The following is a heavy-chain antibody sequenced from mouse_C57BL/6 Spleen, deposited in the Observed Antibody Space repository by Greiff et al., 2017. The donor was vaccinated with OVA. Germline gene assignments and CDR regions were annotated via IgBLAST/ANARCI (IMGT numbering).Heavy chain of an antibody. V-gene: IGHV3-4*01. D-gene: IGHD1-1*01. CDR1: GYSITNGNHW. J-gene: IGHJ2*01. CDR3: ASGYYGSSPLFDY. CDR2: ISSSGSP. Sequence: EVKLQESGPALVKPSQTVSLTCTVTGYSITNGNHWWNWIRQVSGSKLEWIGYISSSGSPDSNPSLKHRISITSDTSKNQLFLQLNSVTTEDIATYYCASGYYGSSPLFDYWGQGTTLTVSS.